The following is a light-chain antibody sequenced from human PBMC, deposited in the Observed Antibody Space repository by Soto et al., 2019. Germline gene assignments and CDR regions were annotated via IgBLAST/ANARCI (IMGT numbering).Light chain of an antibody. Sequence: EIVLTQSPATLSLSPGERATLSCRASQTVYNYLVWYQQRPGQAPRLLISDASNRATGIPARFSGSGSGTALTLTINSLEPEDLAIYFCQQRYDWPLTFGGGSKIEMK. CDR3: QQRYDWPLT. V-gene: IGKV3-11*01. J-gene: IGKJ4*01. CDR2: DAS. CDR1: QTVYNY.